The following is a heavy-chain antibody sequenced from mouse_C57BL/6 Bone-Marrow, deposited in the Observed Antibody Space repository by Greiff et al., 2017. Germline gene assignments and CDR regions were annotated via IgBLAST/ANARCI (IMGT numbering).Heavy chain of an antibody. CDR1: GYAFTNYL. CDR2: FNPGSGGT. J-gene: IGHJ3*01. V-gene: IGHV1-54*01. Sequence: QVQLQQSGAELVRPGTSVKVSCKASGYAFTNYLIEGVKQRPGQGLEWIGVFNPGSGGTNYNEKFKGKATLTADKSSSTAYMQLSSLTSEDSAVYFCARGYGSRFAYWGQGTLVTVSA. CDR3: ARGYGSRFAY. D-gene: IGHD1-1*01.